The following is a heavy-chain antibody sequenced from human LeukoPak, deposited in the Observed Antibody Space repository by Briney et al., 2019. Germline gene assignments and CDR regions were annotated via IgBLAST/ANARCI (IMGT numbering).Heavy chain of an antibody. J-gene: IGHJ4*02. CDR1: GGTFSSYA. CDR3: ARTSHYVDIAATIPYGIYYFDY. V-gene: IGHV1-69*06. D-gene: IGHD5-12*01. CDR2: IIPIFGTA. Sequence: SVKVSCKASGGTFSSYAISWVRQAPGQGLKWMGGIIPIFGTANYAQKFQGRVTITADKSTSTAYMELSSLRSEDTAVYYCARTSHYVDIAATIPYGIYYFDYWGQGTLVTVSS.